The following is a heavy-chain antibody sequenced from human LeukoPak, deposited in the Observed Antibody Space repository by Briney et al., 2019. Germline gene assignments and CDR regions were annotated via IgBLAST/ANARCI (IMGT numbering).Heavy chain of an antibody. Sequence: GGSLRLFCAPSGFTFSSYSMNWVRQAPGKGLECVSSISNSSTHIYYADSVKGRFTIHRENAKNSLYLQMNSLGVEGTAVYYCAKDRDCGGSCPCDFWREGTLVRVSS. CDR1: GFTFSSYS. CDR2: ISNSSTHI. V-gene: IGHV3-21*01. CDR3: AKDRDCGGSCPCDF. D-gene: IGHD2-15*01. J-gene: IGHJ4*02.